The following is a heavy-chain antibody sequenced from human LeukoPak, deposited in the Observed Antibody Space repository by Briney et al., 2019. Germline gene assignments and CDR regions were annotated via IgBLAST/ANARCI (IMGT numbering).Heavy chain of an antibody. J-gene: IGHJ4*02. D-gene: IGHD6-13*01. CDR3: AREVYSSTWFDL. CDR1: GFTLNTNY. V-gene: IGHV3-66*01. CDR2: IYAGGNT. Sequence: GGSLRLSCAASGFTLNTNYMNWVRQVPGKGLEWVSDIYAGGNTYYADSVKERFTISRDNSRNTLYLQMNSLRGDDTAVYYCAREVYSSTWFDLWGQGTLVTVSS.